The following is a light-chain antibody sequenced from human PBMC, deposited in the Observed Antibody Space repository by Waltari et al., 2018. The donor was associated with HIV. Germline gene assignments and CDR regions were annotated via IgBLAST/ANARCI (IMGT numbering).Light chain of an antibody. V-gene: IGKV3-20*01. CDR2: AAS. CDR1: QRVSSTF. Sequence: EVVLTQSPGTLSLSPGERATLPVRASQRVSSTFLAWYQQTPGQAPRLLIYAASSRATGIPDRFSGSGSGTDFTLTISRLEPEDFAVYYCQQYGGSPPVTFGQGTRLEIK. CDR3: QQYGGSPPVT. J-gene: IGKJ5*01.